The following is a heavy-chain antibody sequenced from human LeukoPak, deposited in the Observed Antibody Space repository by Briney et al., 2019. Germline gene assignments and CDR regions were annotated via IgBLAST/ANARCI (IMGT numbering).Heavy chain of an antibody. J-gene: IGHJ6*03. D-gene: IGHD3-3*01. CDR3: AKDVGYDFWSGYYDDMAV. CDR2: ISGSGGST. V-gene: IGHV3-23*01. CDR1: GFTFSSYA. Sequence: PGGSLRLSRAASGFTFSSYAMSWARQAPGKGLEWVSAISGSGGSTYYADSVKGRFTISRDNSKNTLYLPMNSLRAEDTAVYYCAKDVGYDFWSGYYDDMAVWGKGTTFTVSS.